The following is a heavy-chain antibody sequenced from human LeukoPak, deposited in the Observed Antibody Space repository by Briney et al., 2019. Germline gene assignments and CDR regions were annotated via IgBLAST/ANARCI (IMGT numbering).Heavy chain of an antibody. CDR2: INSDGSST. D-gene: IGHD6-19*01. V-gene: IGHV3-74*01. CDR3: ARVIAVAGFDY. Sequence: GGSLRLSRAASGFTFSSYWMHWVRQAPGKGLVWVSRINSDGSSTSYADSVKGRFTISRDNAKNTLYLQMNSLRAEDTAVYYCARVIAVAGFDYWGQGTLVTVSS. CDR1: GFTFSSYW. J-gene: IGHJ4*02.